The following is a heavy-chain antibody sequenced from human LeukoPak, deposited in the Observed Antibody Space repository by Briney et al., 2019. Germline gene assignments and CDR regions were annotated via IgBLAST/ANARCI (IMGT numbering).Heavy chain of an antibody. D-gene: IGHD6-13*01. CDR3: ARHPSMAGSSWYGKTTYFDY. Sequence: GESLKISCKGSGSRFTSYWIGWVRPMPGKGLEWMGIIYPGDSDTRYRPSFQGQVTISADKSISTAYLQWSSQKASDTAMYYCARHPSMAGSSWYGKTTYFDYWGQGTLVTVSS. CDR1: GSRFTSYW. J-gene: IGHJ4*02. CDR2: IYPGDSDT. V-gene: IGHV5-51*01.